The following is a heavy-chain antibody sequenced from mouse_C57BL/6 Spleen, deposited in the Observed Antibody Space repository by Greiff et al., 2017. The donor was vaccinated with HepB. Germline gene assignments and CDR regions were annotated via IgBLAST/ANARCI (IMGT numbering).Heavy chain of an antibody. D-gene: IGHD2-2*01. CDR1: GFTFSDYG. Sequence: EVNLVESGGGLVKPGGSLKLSCAASGFTFSDYGMHWVRQAPEKGLEWVAYISSGSSTIYYADTVKGRFTISRDNAKNTLFLQMTSLRSEDTAMYYCARGGLPPWFAYWGQGTLVTVSA. J-gene: IGHJ3*01. CDR2: ISSGSSTI. CDR3: ARGGLPPWFAY. V-gene: IGHV5-17*01.